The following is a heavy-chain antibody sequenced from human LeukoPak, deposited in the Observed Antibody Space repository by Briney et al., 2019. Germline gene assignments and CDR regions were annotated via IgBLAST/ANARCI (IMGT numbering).Heavy chain of an antibody. D-gene: IGHD1-1*01. V-gene: IGHV1-58*01. CDR1: GFTFTSSA. CDR3: AAENGGMTYPHMDV. CDR2: IVVGSGNT. Sequence: SVTVSCTASGFTFTSSAVQWVRQARGQRLEWIGWIVVGSGNTNYAQKFQERVTITRDMSTSTAYMELSSLRSEDTAVYYCAAENGGMTYPHMDVWGKGTTVTVSS. J-gene: IGHJ6*03.